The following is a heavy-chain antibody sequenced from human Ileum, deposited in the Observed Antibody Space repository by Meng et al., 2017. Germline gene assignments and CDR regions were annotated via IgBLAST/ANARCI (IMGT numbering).Heavy chain of an antibody. J-gene: IGHJ4*02. V-gene: IGHV4-34*01. Sequence: QVQLQQWGAGRLKPSETLSLTCVVYGGSFSANYWTWIRQPPGKGLEWIGEINHNGNTNYKPSLKSRVTISVDTSKEQFSLRLTSVTAADTAVYYCASARYDNWGQGTLVTVS. CDR3: ASARYDN. CDR1: GGSFSANY. CDR2: INHNGNT.